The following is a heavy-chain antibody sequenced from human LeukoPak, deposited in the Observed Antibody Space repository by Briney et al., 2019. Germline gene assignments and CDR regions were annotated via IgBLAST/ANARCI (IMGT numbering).Heavy chain of an antibody. Sequence: SETLSLTCSVSGGSISPYYWSWIRQPPGKGLEWIGYIYYSGSTNYNPSFKSRVTISVDTSKNQFSLKLSSVTAADTAVYYCARKGGGQLVNTRRWFDPWGQGTLVTVSS. J-gene: IGHJ5*02. CDR1: GGSISPYY. CDR2: IYYSGST. D-gene: IGHD6-6*01. CDR3: ARKGGGQLVNTRRWFDP. V-gene: IGHV4-59*12.